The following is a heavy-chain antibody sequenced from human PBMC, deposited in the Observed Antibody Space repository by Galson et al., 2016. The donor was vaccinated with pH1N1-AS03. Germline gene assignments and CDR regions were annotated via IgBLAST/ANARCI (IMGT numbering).Heavy chain of an antibody. D-gene: IGHD4/OR15-4a*01. CDR1: GYTFTSYY. CDR2: INPSDGNT. V-gene: IGHV1-46*01. CDR3: ARVSAGLTGYYYAMDL. Sequence: SVKVSCKASGYTFTSYYIHWVRQAPGQGREWMGIINPSDGNTNYAQRVQGRVTMTRDTSTSTVYMELSSLRSDDTAVYYCARVSAGLTGYYYAMDLWGQATTVTVSS. J-gene: IGHJ6*02.